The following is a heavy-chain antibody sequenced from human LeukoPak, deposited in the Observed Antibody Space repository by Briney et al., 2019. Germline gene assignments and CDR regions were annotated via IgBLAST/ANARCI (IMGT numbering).Heavy chain of an antibody. CDR2: IGAYNGNK. D-gene: IGHD6-19*01. Sequence: ASVHVSCQASGYTFTRYGISWVRPAPGQGLEWMGWIGAYNGNKNYPQKIQGRVTMTTDTSTSTAYVELRSLRSDDTAVYYCARGPSSGWYRVDFWGQGTVVTLSS. CDR3: ARGPSSGWYRVDF. CDR1: GYTFTRYG. V-gene: IGHV1-18*04. J-gene: IGHJ4*02.